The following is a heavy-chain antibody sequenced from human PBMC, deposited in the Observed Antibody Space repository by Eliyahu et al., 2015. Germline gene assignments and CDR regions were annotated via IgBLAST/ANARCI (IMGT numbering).Heavy chain of an antibody. CDR2: ISWDGGST. J-gene: IGHJ4*02. CDR3: AKDTYGDYCFDY. V-gene: IGHV3-43*01. D-gene: IGHD4-17*01. Sequence: EVQLVESGGVVVQPGGSLRLSCAXSGFXFDDYTMHWVRQAPGKGLEWVSLISWDGGSTYYADSVKGRFTISRDNSKNSLYLQMNSLRTEDTALYYCAKDTYGDYCFDYWGQGTLVTVSS. CDR1: GFXFDDYT.